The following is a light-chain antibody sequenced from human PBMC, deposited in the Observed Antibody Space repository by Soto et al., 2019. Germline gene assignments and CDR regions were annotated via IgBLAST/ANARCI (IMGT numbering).Light chain of an antibody. V-gene: IGLV1-44*01. CDR1: YSNIGGSV. CDR2: SNN. Sequence: QSVLTQPPSASGTPGQRVTISCSGSYSNIGGSVVNWYQQLPGTAPKLLIYSNNQWPSGVPYRFSGSRSGTSASLDISELQSEDEADYYCAAWDDNLNGPGFGGGTKVTVL. J-gene: IGLJ2*01. CDR3: AAWDDNLNGPG.